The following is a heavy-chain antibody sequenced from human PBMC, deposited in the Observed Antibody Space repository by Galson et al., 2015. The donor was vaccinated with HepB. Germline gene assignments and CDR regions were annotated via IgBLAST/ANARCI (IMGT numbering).Heavy chain of an antibody. Sequence: SLRLSCAASGFTFSSYSMNWVRQAPGKGLEWVSSISSSSSYIYYADSVKGRFTISRDNAKNSLYLQMNSLRAEDTAVYYCARMYSSSWPETYYYYYYGMDVWGQGTTVTVSS. CDR3: ARMYSSSWPETYYYYYYGMDV. CDR2: ISSSSSYI. V-gene: IGHV3-21*01. J-gene: IGHJ6*02. D-gene: IGHD6-13*01. CDR1: GFTFSSYS.